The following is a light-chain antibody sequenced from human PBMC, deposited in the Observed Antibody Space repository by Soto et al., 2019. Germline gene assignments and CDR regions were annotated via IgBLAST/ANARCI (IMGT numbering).Light chain of an antibody. CDR2: LAS. CDR3: QQYGTSSRT. V-gene: IGKV1-5*03. CDR1: QTISTS. Sequence: DIQMYQSPSTLSAFVGDRVTITCRASQTISTSLAWYQQKPGKAPKLLIYLASTLQSGVPARFSGSGSATEFTLSISSLQPDDFATYYCQQYGTSSRTFGQGTKVDIK. J-gene: IGKJ1*01.